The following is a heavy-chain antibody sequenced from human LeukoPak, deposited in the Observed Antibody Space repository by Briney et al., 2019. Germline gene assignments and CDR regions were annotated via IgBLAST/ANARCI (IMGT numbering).Heavy chain of an antibody. Sequence: GGSLRLSCAASGFTFSTYSMNWVRQAPGKGLEWVSSISSSSSYIYYADSVKGRFTISRDNGKNSLNLQMNSLRAEDTAVYYCARGQVTAVTGLASFDIWGQGTMVTVSS. CDR1: GFTFSTYS. CDR3: ARGQVTAVTGLASFDI. CDR2: ISSSSSYI. J-gene: IGHJ3*02. D-gene: IGHD4-17*01. V-gene: IGHV3-21*01.